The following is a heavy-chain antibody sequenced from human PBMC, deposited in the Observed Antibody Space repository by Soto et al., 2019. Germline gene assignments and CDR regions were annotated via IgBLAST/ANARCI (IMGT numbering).Heavy chain of an antibody. V-gene: IGHV4-59*01. CDR2: IYYSGST. Sequence: PSETLSLTCTVSGGSISSYYWGWIRQPPGKGLEWIGYIYYSGSTNYNPSLKSRVTISVDTSKNQFSLKLSSVTAADTAVYYCARAEVGAIPGNWFDPWGQGTLVTVSS. CDR1: GGSISSYY. D-gene: IGHD1-26*01. J-gene: IGHJ5*02. CDR3: ARAEVGAIPGNWFDP.